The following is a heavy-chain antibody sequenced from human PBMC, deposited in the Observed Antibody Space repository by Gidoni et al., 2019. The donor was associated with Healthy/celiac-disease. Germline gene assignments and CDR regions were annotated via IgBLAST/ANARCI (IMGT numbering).Heavy chain of an antibody. D-gene: IGHD3-3*01. CDR2: ISWNSVSV. V-gene: IGHV3-9*01. CDR1: GFTFDDYA. J-gene: IGHJ3*02. CDR3: AKDTFALEYAFDI. Sequence: EVQLVESGGGLVQPGRSLRLSCAASGFTFDDYAMHWVRQAPGKGLEGFSGISWNSVSVGYADSVKGRFTISRDNAKNSLYLQMNSLRAEDTALYYCAKDTFALEYAFDIWGQGTMVTVSS.